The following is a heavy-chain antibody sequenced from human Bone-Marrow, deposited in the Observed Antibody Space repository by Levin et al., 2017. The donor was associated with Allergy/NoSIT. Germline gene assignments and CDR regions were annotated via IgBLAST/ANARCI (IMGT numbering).Heavy chain of an antibody. CDR3: ASIMITFGGVIAPPDY. CDR1: GGTFSSYA. Sequence: AGESLKISCKASGGTFSSYAISWVRQAPGQGLEWMGGIIPIFGTANYAQEFQGRVTITADESTSTAYMELSSLRSEDTAVYYCASIMITFGGVIAPPDYWGQGTLVTVSS. V-gene: IGHV1-69*01. CDR2: IIPIFGTA. J-gene: IGHJ4*02. D-gene: IGHD3-16*02.